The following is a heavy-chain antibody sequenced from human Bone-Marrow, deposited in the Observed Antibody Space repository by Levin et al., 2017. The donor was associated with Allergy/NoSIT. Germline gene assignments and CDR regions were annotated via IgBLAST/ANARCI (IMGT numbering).Heavy chain of an antibody. J-gene: IGHJ4*02. D-gene: IGHD3-3*01. Sequence: GESLKISCATSGFTFSSYSMNWVRQAPGKGLEWLSYISGSSSTIYYADSVKGRFTISRDNAKNSLYLQMNSLRAEDTAVYYCARESIFGVDFFDSWGQGTLITVSS. V-gene: IGHV3-48*01. CDR2: ISGSSSTI. CDR3: ARESIFGVDFFDS. CDR1: GFTFSSYS.